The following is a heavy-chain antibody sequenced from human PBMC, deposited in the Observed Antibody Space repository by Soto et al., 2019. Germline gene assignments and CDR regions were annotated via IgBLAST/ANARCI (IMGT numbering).Heavy chain of an antibody. CDR3: AGGCGQPRTSSEYDY. Sequence: GGSLRLSCAASGFTFTTFGMHWVRQAPGKGLEWVAFISYDGSEKYYLDSVKGRYTISRDNSERTLYVQMNSLRVEDTAVYYCAGGCGQPRTSSEYDYWGQGTQVTVAS. V-gene: IGHV3-30*03. CDR1: GFTFTTFG. D-gene: IGHD1-26*01. J-gene: IGHJ4*02. CDR2: ISYDGSEK.